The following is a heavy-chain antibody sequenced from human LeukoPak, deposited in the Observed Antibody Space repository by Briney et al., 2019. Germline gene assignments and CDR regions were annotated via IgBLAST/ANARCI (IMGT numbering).Heavy chain of an antibody. CDR1: GYTFTAYY. J-gene: IGHJ4*02. CDR2: INPNSGGT. CDR3: ARTKPPCTCCLLIDY. D-gene: IGHD2-2*01. Sequence: AASVKVSCKASGYTFTAYYIHWLRQAPGQGLEWMGWINPNSGGTNYAPKFRGLATMSSDTSITTAYMELSRLISGDTAVYYCARTKPPCTCCLLIDYWGQGTLVTVSS. V-gene: IGHV1-2*02.